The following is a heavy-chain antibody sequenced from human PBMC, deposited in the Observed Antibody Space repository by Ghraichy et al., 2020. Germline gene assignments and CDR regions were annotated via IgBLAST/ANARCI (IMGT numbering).Heavy chain of an antibody. CDR1: GFTFSSYS. CDR2: ISSSSSTI. CDR3: ARDSSDFWSGYYNYYYGMDV. V-gene: IGHV3-48*01. J-gene: IGHJ6*02. Sequence: GGSLRLSCAASGFTFSSYSMNWVRQAPGKGLEWVSYISSSSSTIYYADSVKGRFTISRDNAKNSLYLQMNSLRAEDTAVYYCARDSSDFWSGYYNYYYGMDVWGQGTTVTVSS. D-gene: IGHD3-3*01.